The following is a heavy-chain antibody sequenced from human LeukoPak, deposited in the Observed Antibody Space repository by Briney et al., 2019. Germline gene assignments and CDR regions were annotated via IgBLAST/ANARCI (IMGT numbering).Heavy chain of an antibody. CDR1: GFTFDDYA. V-gene: IGHV3-9*01. CDR3: AKDKDGYRYGSLDY. J-gene: IGHJ4*02. D-gene: IGHD5-18*01. Sequence: GGSLRLSCAASGFTFDDYAMHWVRQAPGKGLEWVSGISWNSGSIGYADSVKGRFTISRDNAKNSLYLQMNSLRAEDTALYYCAKDKDGYRYGSLDYWGQGTLVTVSP. CDR2: ISWNSGSI.